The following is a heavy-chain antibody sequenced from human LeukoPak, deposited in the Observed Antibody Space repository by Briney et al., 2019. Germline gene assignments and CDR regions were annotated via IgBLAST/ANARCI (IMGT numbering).Heavy chain of an antibody. J-gene: IGHJ4*02. D-gene: IGHD4-11*01. CDR1: GFTFSSYS. CDR3: ARDKHDYSNYVPFLDY. CDR2: ISSSSSYI. V-gene: IGHV3-21*01. Sequence: PGRSLRLSCAASGFTFSSYSMNWVRQAPGKGLEWVSSISSSSSYIYYADSVKGRFTISRDNAKNSLYLQMNSLRAEDTAVYYCARDKHDYSNYVPFLDYWGQGTLVTVSS.